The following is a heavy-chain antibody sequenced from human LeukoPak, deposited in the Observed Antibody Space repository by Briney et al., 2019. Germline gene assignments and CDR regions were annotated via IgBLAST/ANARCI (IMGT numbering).Heavy chain of an antibody. CDR3: ARRSSSWKNWFDP. Sequence: SETLSLTCTVAGGSISSYYWSWIRQPPGKGLEWIGYIYYSGSTNYNPSLKSRVTISVDTSKNQFSLKLSSVTAADTAVYYCARRSSSWKNWFDPWGQGTLVTVSS. CDR1: GGSISSYY. V-gene: IGHV4-59*01. J-gene: IGHJ5*02. D-gene: IGHD6-13*01. CDR2: IYYSGST.